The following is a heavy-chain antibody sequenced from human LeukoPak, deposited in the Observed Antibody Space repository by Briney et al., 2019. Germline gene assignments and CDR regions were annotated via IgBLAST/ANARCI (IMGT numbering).Heavy chain of an antibody. CDR3: TRHCSSTSCYDWGFDY. CDR2: IRSKANSYAT. Sequence: GGSLKLSCAASGFTFSGSAMHWVRQASGKGLEWVGRIRSKANSYATAYAASVKGRFPISRDDSKNTAYLQMNSLKTEDTAVYYCTRHCSSTSCYDWGFDYWGQGTLVTVSS. V-gene: IGHV3-73*01. J-gene: IGHJ4*02. CDR1: GFTFSGSA. D-gene: IGHD2-2*01.